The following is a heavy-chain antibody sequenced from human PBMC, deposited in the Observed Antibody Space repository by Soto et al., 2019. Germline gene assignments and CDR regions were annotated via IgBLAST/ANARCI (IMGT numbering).Heavy chain of an antibody. J-gene: IGHJ6*01. Sequence: VGSPRLSCESSVFTFSHYEMNCVRQSPGKGLEWVSYISGSDGTIYYADSVKGRFTISRDNAKHSLYLQMNSLRAEDTAVYYCTREDTDSEVNGGMEAWGQGTTVTVS. CDR1: VFTFSHYE. CDR3: TREDTDSEVNGGMEA. V-gene: IGHV3-48*03. D-gene: IGHD4-4*01. CDR2: ISGSDGTI.